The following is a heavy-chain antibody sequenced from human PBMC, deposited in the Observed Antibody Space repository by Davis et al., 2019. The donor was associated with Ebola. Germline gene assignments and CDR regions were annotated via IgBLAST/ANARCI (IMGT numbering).Heavy chain of an antibody. Sequence: SETLSLTCTVSGGSISSYYWSWIRQPPGKGLEWIGNIYYIGSTNYNPSLKSRLTISVDTSRNQFSLKLSSVTAADTAVYYCARAPPSYYDFWSGYTYYFDYWGQGTLVTVSS. CDR1: GGSISSYY. V-gene: IGHV4-59*08. CDR3: ARAPPSYYDFWSGYTYYFDY. D-gene: IGHD3-3*01. CDR2: IYYIGST. J-gene: IGHJ4*02.